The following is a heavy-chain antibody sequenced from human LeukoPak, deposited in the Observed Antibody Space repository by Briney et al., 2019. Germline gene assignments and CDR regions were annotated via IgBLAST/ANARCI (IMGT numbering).Heavy chain of an antibody. CDR1: GFTFSSHW. V-gene: IGHV3-74*01. CDR2: INSDGSIT. D-gene: IGHD1-26*01. J-gene: IGHJ4*02. Sequence: GGSLRLSCADSGFTFSSHWMQWVRQAPGKGLVWVSRINSDGSITSYADSVKGRFTISRDNAKNTLYLQMNSLRAEDTAVYYCATGSYYSDYWAKGTLVTVSS. CDR3: ATGSYYSDY.